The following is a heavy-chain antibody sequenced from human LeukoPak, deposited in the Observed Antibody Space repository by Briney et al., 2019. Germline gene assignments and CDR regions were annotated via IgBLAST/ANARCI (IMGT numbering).Heavy chain of an antibody. D-gene: IGHD6-19*01. J-gene: IGHJ4*02. V-gene: IGHV3-48*03. Sequence: PGGSLRLSCAASGLTFSSYEMNWVRQAPGKGLEWVSYISSSGSTVYYADSVKGRFTISRDNAKNSLYLQMNSLRAEDTAVYYCARDRRDSSGSPYFDYWGQGTLVTVSS. CDR2: ISSSGSTV. CDR3: ARDRRDSSGSPYFDY. CDR1: GLTFSSYE.